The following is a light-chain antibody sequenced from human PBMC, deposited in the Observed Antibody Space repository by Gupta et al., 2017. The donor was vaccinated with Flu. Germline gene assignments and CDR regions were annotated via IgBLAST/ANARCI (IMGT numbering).Light chain of an antibody. CDR1: QDVSNY. V-gene: IGKV3-11*01. CDR2: DAS. CDR3: QQYGNLPPT. Sequence: PATLSSSVGERATITCKASQDVSNYLDWYQQKPGQAPRLLIYDASNWATGVPARFSGSGSGTDFTLTISSLEPEDIAVYYCQQYGNLPPTFGEGTKVEIK. J-gene: IGKJ4*02.